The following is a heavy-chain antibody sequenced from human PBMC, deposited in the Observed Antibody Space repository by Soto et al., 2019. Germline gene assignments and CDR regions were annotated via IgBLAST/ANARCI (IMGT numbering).Heavy chain of an antibody. V-gene: IGHV1-18*01. J-gene: IGHJ6*02. CDR3: VMVDNYVTPTPQDV. CDR2: LSPYTGNT. CDR1: GYIFVNYG. D-gene: IGHD3-16*01. Sequence: QVQLVQSGDEVKKPGASVKVSCKASGYIFVNYGIAWVRQAPGQGLEWMGWLSPYTGNTHSASKVQGRLTMTTDTHTSPAYMDRGSLTSDDTAVYYCVMVDNYVTPTPQDVWGQGTTVTVSS.